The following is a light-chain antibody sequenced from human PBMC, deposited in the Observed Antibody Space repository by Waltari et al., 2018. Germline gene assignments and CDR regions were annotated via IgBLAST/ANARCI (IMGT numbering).Light chain of an antibody. CDR1: SSDVGGYNS. CDR3: SSYTTRATRV. Sequence: QSALTQPASVSGSPGQSITIPCTGTSSDVGGYNSVSWYQQHPGKAPKLKIYEDTRRPSVASKRFLGSKSGTTASLTSSVLQAEDESDYYCSSYTTRATRVFGGGTKVTVL. V-gene: IGLV2-14*01. J-gene: IGLJ3*02. CDR2: EDT.